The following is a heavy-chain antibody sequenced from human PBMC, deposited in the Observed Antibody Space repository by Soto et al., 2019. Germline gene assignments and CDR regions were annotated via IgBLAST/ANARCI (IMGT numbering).Heavy chain of an antibody. Sequence: SETLSLTCTVSGGSISSYYWSWIRQPPGKGLEWIGYIYYSGSTNYNPSLKSRVTISVDTSKNQFSLRLSSVTAADTAVYYCATGAELELRGGADAFDIWGQGTMVTVSS. D-gene: IGHD1-7*01. CDR3: ATGAELELRGGADAFDI. J-gene: IGHJ3*02. CDR2: IYYSGST. V-gene: IGHV4-59*08. CDR1: GGSISSYY.